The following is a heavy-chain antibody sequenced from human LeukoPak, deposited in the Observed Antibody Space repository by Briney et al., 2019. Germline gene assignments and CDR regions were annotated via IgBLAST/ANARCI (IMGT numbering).Heavy chain of an antibody. J-gene: IGHJ4*02. CDR1: GFTFDDYA. Sequence: GGSLRLSCAASGFTFDDYAMHWVRQAPGKGLEWVSLISGDGGSTYYADSVKGRFTISRDNAKNSLYLQMNSLRAEDTALYYCARGARGVSGYYFDFWGQGTLATVSS. CDR3: ARGARGVSGYYFDF. CDR2: ISGDGGST. D-gene: IGHD3-10*01. V-gene: IGHV3-43*02.